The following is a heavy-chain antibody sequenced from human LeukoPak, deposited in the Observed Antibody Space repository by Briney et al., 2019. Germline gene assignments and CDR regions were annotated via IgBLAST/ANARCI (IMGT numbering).Heavy chain of an antibody. Sequence: ASVKVSCKASGYTFTSYGISWVRQPPGQGLEWMGWISAYNGNTNYAQKLQGRVTMTTDTSTSTAYMELRSLRSDDTAVYYCARDPYSSSWYYYYGMDVWGQGTTVTVSS. CDR3: ARDPYSSSWYYYYGMDV. CDR1: GYTFTSYG. D-gene: IGHD6-13*01. V-gene: IGHV1-18*01. J-gene: IGHJ6*02. CDR2: ISAYNGNT.